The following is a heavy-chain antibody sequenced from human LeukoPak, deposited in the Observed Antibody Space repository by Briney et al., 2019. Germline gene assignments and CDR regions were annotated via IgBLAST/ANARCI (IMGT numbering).Heavy chain of an antibody. CDR1: GGSISSYY. Sequence: PSETLSLTCTVSGGSISSYYWSWIRQPAGKGLEWIGRIYTSGSTNYNPSLKSRVTMSVDTSKNQFSLKLSSVTAADTAVYCATGDTYDYWYFDLSGRGTLVTVSS. D-gene: IGHD2-8*01. CDR3: ATGDTYDYWYFDL. CDR2: IYTSGST. J-gene: IGHJ2*01. V-gene: IGHV4-4*07.